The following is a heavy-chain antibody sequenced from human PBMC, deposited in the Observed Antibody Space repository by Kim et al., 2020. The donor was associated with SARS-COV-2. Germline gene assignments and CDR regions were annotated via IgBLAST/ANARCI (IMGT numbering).Heavy chain of an antibody. CDR2: IRSKAYGGTT. CDR3: TPRYCSGGSCYLRGYYYYYYGMDV. V-gene: IGHV3-49*03. J-gene: IGHJ6*02. CDR1: GFTFGDYA. Sequence: GGSLRLSCTASGFTFGDYAMSWFRQAPGKGLEWVGFIRSKAYGGTTEYAASVKGRFTISRDDSKSIAYLQMNSLKTEDTAVYYCTPRYCSGGSCYLRGYYYYYYGMDVSGQGTTVTVSS. D-gene: IGHD2-15*01.